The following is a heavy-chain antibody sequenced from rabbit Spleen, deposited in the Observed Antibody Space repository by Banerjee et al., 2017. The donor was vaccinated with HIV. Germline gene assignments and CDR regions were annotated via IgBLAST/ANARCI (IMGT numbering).Heavy chain of an antibody. V-gene: IGHV1S40*01. D-gene: IGHD7-1*01. Sequence: QSLEESGGDLVKPGASLTLTCTASGVSFTGDSFSGDSYMCWVRQAPGKGLEWIACIVAGSSGSTRYASWAKGRFTISKTSSTTVTLQMTSLTAADTATYFCAGDPVIVLAGGYDLWGPGTLVTVS. J-gene: IGHJ6*01. CDR3: AGDPVIVLAGGYDL. CDR1: GVSFTGDSFSGDSY. CDR2: IVAGSSGST.